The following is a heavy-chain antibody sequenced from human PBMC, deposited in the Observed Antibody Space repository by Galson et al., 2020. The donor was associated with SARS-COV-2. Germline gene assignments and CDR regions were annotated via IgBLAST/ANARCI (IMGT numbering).Heavy chain of an antibody. V-gene: IGHV4-4*02. J-gene: IGHJ4*02. CDR3: ARDLYRLTFGGPPAY. D-gene: IGHD3-16*01. Sequence: ASETLSLTCAVSGGPISTSNWWSWVRQPPGKGLEWIGEIYHTGSTNYNPSLKSRLTISVDKSKSQFSLKLNSVTAADTAIYYCARDLYRLTFGGPPAYWGQGTLVTVSS. CDR2: IYHTGST. CDR1: GGPISTSNW.